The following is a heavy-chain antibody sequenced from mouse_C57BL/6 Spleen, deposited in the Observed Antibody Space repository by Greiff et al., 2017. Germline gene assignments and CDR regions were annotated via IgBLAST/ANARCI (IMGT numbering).Heavy chain of an antibody. CDR1: GYTFTSYW. D-gene: IGHD1-1*01. CDR2: IHPNSGST. V-gene: IGHV1-64*01. J-gene: IGHJ4*01. CDR3: ARKGYGSSYGAMDY. Sequence: VQLQPPGAELVKPGASVKLSCKASGYTFTSYWMHWVKQRPGQGLEWIGMIHPNSGSTNYNEKFKSKATLTVDKSSSTAYMQLSSLTSEDSAVYYCARKGYGSSYGAMDYWGQGTSVTVSS.